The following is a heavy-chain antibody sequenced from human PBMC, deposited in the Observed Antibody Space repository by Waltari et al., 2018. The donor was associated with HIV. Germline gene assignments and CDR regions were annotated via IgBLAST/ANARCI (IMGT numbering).Heavy chain of an antibody. V-gene: IGHV3-7*01. CDR2: IKQEGSEK. J-gene: IGHJ4*02. Sequence: EVQLVESGGGLVQPGGSLRLSCAASGFMFSSYWMSWVRQAPGKGLEWVANIKQEGSEKYYVDSVKGRFTISRDNAKNSLYLQMNSLRAEDTAVYYCARDRSRYYDSSGTLDYWGQGTLVTVSS. D-gene: IGHD3-22*01. CDR3: ARDRSRYYDSSGTLDY. CDR1: GFMFSSYW.